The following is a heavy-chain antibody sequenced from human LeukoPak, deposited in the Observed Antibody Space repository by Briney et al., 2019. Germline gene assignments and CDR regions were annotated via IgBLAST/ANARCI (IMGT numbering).Heavy chain of an antibody. CDR3: AAALYIGQLLSAFDF. V-gene: IGHV1-69*04. CDR1: GYTFTSYG. J-gene: IGHJ4*02. Sequence: KISCKASGYTFTSYGISWVRQAPGQGLEWMGRIIPIVDETDYTQKFQGRVTFTADKSTSTAYMELSGLTSEDTAVYYCAAALYIGQLLSAFDFWGQGTPVIVSS. CDR2: IIPIVDET. D-gene: IGHD3-10*01.